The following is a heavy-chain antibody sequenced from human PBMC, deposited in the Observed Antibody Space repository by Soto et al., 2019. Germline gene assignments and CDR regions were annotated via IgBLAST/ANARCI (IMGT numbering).Heavy chain of an antibody. V-gene: IGHV3-48*03. CDR1: GFTFSHCG. D-gene: IGHD1-20*01. Sequence: EVQLVESGGGLVQPGGSLRLSCAASGFTFSHCGMNWARQAPGRGLEWVTHINSGGGTKSYSDSVKGRFTISRHDAKYTLYLQMNSLRAYDTAIYYCARDPEGITDFDNWGQGTLVTVAS. CDR3: ARDPEGITDFDN. CDR2: INSGGGTK. J-gene: IGHJ4*02.